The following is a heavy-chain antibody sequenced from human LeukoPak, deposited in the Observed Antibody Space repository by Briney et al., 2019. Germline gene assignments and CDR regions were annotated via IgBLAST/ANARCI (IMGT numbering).Heavy chain of an antibody. J-gene: IGHJ6*03. Sequence: ASVKVSCKASGYTFTGYYMHWVRQAPGQGLEWMGWINPNSGGTNYAQKFQGRVAMTRDTSISTAYMELSRLRSDDTAVYYCARGYVDTAMVISLYYMDVWGKGTTVTISS. V-gene: IGHV1-2*02. CDR3: ARGYVDTAMVISLYYMDV. CDR1: GYTFTGYY. D-gene: IGHD5-18*01. CDR2: INPNSGGT.